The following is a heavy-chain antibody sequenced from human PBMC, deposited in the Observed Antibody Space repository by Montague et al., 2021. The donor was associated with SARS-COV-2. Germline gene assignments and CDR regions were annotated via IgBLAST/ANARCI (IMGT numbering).Heavy chain of an antibody. Sequence: SETLSLTCTVSGGSISGYYWSWIRQPPGKGLEWIGDIYYSGSTNYNPSLKSRVTISVDTSKNQFSLKLSSVTAADTAVYSCARVAGDYDFWRRQYYYYYYMDVWGQGTTVTVSS. D-gene: IGHD3-3*01. CDR3: ARVAGDYDFWRRQYYYYYYMDV. J-gene: IGHJ6*03. V-gene: IGHV4-59*12. CDR2: IYYSGST. CDR1: GGSISGYY.